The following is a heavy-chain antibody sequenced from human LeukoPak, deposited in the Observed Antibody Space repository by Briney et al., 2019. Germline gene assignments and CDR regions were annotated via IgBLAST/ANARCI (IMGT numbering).Heavy chain of an antibody. J-gene: IGHJ4*02. Sequence: SEPLTLTCTVSGGSFSSYYWSWIRQPPGKALEGSGYITYSGSTNYNPSPKSRVTISVDTSKNQFSLKLSSVAAADTAVYYCARHAAGPDYYDSSGDYVGFDYWGEGTLVTVSS. CDR2: ITYSGST. D-gene: IGHD3-22*01. CDR3: ARHAAGPDYYDSSGDYVGFDY. CDR1: GGSFSSYY. V-gene: IGHV4-59*08.